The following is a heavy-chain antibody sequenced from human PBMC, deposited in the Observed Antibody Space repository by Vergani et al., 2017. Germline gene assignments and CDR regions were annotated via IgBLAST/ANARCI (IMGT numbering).Heavy chain of an antibody. CDR1: GFTFSNAW. Sequence: EVQLVESGGGLVKPGGSLRLSCAASGFTFSNAWMSWVRQAPGKGLEWVGRIKSKTDGGTTDYAAPVKGRFTISRDDSKNTLYLQMNSLKTEDTAEYYCTTDGGSLNPDYNWFDPWGQGTLVTVSS. V-gene: IGHV3-15*01. D-gene: IGHD1-26*01. CDR3: TTDGGSLNPDYNWFDP. CDR2: IKSKTDGGTT. J-gene: IGHJ5*02.